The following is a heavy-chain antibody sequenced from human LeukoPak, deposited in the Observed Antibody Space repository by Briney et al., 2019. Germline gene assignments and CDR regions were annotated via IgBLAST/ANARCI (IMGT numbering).Heavy chain of an antibody. D-gene: IGHD3-22*01. CDR3: ARDSSGYLGDAFDI. V-gene: IGHV3-48*03. Sequence: PGGSLRLSCAASGFTFSSYEMNWVRQAPGKGLEWVSYISSSGSTIYYADSVKGRFTISRDNAKNSLYLQMNSLRAEDTAVYYCARDSSGYLGDAFDIWGQGTMVTVSS. CDR2: ISSSGSTI. J-gene: IGHJ3*02. CDR1: GFTFSSYE.